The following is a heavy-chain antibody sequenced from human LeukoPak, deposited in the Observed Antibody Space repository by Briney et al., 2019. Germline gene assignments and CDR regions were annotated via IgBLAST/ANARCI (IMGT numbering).Heavy chain of an antibody. V-gene: IGHV3-7*01. J-gene: IGHJ6*02. CDR3: ARDIRFDDSSGYLYYYYGMDV. D-gene: IGHD3-22*01. Sequence: GGSLRLSCAASGFTFSSYWMGWVRQAPGKGLEWVANIKQDGSEKYYVDSVKGRFTISRDNAKNSLYLQMNSLRAEDTAVYYCARDIRFDDSSGYLYYYYGMDVWGQGTTVTVSS. CDR2: IKQDGSEK. CDR1: GFTFSSYW.